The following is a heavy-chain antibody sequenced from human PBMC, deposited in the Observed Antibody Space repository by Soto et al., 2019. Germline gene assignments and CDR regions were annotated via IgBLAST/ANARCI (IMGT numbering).Heavy chain of an antibody. CDR2: MNPNSANT. J-gene: IGHJ5*02. D-gene: IGHD2-21*01. CDR3: ARSDGYNLYWFDP. CDR1: GYTFTSYD. Sequence: QVQLVQSGAEVKKHGASVKVSCKASGYTFTSYDINWVRQATGQGLEWMGWMNPNSANTGYAQKFQGRLTMTRNTSISTAYMELSSLRSEDTVVYYCARSDGYNLYWFDPWGQGTLVTVSS. V-gene: IGHV1-8*01.